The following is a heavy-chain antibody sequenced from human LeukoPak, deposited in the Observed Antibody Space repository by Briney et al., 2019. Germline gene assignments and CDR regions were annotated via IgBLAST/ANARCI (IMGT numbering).Heavy chain of an antibody. CDR3: ARDLNGDYCFDH. J-gene: IGHJ4*02. D-gene: IGHD4-17*01. V-gene: IGHV3-21*01. CDR2: ISSGSSYI. Sequence: GGSLRLSCAASGFTFSTYSMNWVRQAPGKGLEWVSSISSGSSYISYADSVKGRFTISRDNARNSLFLQMSSLRAEDTAVYYCARDLNGDYCFDHWGQGTLVTVSS. CDR1: GFTFSTYS.